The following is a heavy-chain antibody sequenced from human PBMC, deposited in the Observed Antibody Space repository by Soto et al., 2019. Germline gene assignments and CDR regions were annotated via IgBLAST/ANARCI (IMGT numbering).Heavy chain of an antibody. D-gene: IGHD1-26*01. CDR2: ISAYNGET. Sequence: QVQLVQSGAEVKKPGASVKVSCKASGYTFTSSGFSWVRQAPGQGLEWMAWISAYNGETHYAQKFQGRVTTTTDTSTSTSYMELRSLRSDDTAVYYCARDSGSYMYVSDWGQGTLVTVSS. J-gene: IGHJ4*02. CDR1: GYTFTSSG. CDR3: ARDSGSYMYVSD. V-gene: IGHV1-18*01.